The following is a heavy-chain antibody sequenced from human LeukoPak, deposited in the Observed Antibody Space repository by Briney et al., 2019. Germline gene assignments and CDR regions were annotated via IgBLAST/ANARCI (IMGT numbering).Heavy chain of an antibody. J-gene: IGHJ4*02. CDR1: GFTFSSYE. Sequence: PGGSLRLSCAASGFTFSSYEMNWVRQAPGKGLEWVSYISSSGSTIYYADSVKGRFTISRDNSKNTLYLQMNSLRAEDTAVYYCARYSGTFSNSYFDCWGQGTLVTVSS. D-gene: IGHD1-26*01. V-gene: IGHV3-48*03. CDR2: ISSSGSTI. CDR3: ARYSGTFSNSYFDC.